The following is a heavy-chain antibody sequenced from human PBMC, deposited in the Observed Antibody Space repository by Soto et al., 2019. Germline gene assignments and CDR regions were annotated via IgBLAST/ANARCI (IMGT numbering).Heavy chain of an antibody. CDR1: GFSFFSYG. Sequence: QVQLVESGGGVVQPGRSLRLSCAASGFSFFSYGMHWVRQAPGKGLEWVAVISYDGFNKYYADTVKGRFTISRDNSKNTLFLQMNRLRTEDTAVYYCAKAPSWQQLARYYFDYWGQGTLVTVSS. CDR3: AKAPSWQQLARYYFDY. D-gene: IGHD6-13*01. V-gene: IGHV3-30*18. CDR2: ISYDGFNK. J-gene: IGHJ4*02.